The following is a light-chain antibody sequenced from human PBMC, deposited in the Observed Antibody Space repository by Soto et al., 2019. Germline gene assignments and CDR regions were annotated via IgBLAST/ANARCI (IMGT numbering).Light chain of an antibody. CDR1: QSVSSY. CDR2: GAS. V-gene: IGKV3-20*01. Sequence: DIELTQSPGTLSLSPGERATLSCRASQSVSSYLAWYQQKPGQAPRLLIYGASSRATGIPDRFSGSGSGTDFTLTISRLEPEDFAVYYCQQYGSSPLTFGGGTKVDIK. CDR3: QQYGSSPLT. J-gene: IGKJ4*01.